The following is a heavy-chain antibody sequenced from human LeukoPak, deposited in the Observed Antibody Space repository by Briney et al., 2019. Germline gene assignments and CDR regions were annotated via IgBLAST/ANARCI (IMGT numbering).Heavy chain of an antibody. V-gene: IGHV1-2*02. Sequence: ASVKVSCKASGYTFTGYYMHWVRQAPGQGLEWMGWINPNSGGTNYAQKFQGRVTMTRDTSISTAYMELSSLRSEDTAVYYCARAHYYGSGSYYYWGQGTLVTVSS. CDR1: GYTFTGYY. D-gene: IGHD3-10*01. CDR3: ARAHYYGSGSYYY. J-gene: IGHJ4*02. CDR2: INPNSGGT.